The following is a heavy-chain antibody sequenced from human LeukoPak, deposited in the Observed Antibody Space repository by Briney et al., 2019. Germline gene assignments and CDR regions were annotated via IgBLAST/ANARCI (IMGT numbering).Heavy chain of an antibody. J-gene: IGHJ3*01. CDR2: ISYGGST. CDR1: GGSISSYY. D-gene: IGHD3-3*01. CDR3: ERGIFGMVLNAFDL. V-gene: IGHV4-59*01. Sequence: ASETLSLTCTVSGGSISSYYWTWIRQPPGRGLEWVGYISYGGSTNYNPSLKSRVTISVDTSTNQFSLKLSSVTAADTAVYYCERGIFGMVLNAFDLWGRGTMVTVSS.